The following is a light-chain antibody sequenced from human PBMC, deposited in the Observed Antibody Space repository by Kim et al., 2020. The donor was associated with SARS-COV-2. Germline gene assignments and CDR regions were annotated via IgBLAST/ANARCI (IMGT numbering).Light chain of an antibody. J-gene: IGLJ2*01. CDR2: GKN. Sequence: AVGSTGRKTSQGDSLRSYYASWYQQKPGQAPVLVIYGKNNRPSGIPDRFSGSSSGNTASLTITGAQAEDEADYYCNSRDSSGNHLVFGGGTQLTVL. CDR1: SLRSYY. CDR3: NSRDSSGNHLV. V-gene: IGLV3-19*01.